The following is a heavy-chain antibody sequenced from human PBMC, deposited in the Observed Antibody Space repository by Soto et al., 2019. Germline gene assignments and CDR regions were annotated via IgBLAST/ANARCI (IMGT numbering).Heavy chain of an antibody. CDR3: ARDPFYSGSNLQVGYFDS. CDR2: INPSNDNT. J-gene: IGHJ4*02. Sequence: QVQMVQSGAEVKKPGASVKVSCKASNYSFSSFGISWMRQAPGQGLEWMAWINPSNDNTNYAQSLRGRVTLTTTTSTSTAYRALRSLRSDDTAVYFCARDPFYSGSNLQVGYFDSWGQGTLVTVSS. CDR1: NYSFSSFG. D-gene: IGHD1-26*01. V-gene: IGHV1-18*01.